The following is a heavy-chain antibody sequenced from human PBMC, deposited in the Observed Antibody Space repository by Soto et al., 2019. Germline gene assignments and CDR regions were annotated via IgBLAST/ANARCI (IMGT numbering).Heavy chain of an antibody. J-gene: IGHJ5*01. V-gene: IGHV5-51*01. Sequence: GESLKISCKGFGSTFTHFWIGWVRQRPGKGLEWMGIIYPADSDTKYSPSFQGRVTMSADESISTVYLQWRRLKASDSAMYYCARLSGRYDDGEGDRFDSWGQGTLVTVSS. CDR1: GSTFTHFW. D-gene: IGHD1-26*01. CDR2: IYPADSDT. CDR3: ARLSGRYDDGEGDRFDS.